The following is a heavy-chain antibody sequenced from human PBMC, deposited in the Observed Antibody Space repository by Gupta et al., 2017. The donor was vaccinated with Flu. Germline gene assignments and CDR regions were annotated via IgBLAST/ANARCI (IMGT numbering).Heavy chain of an antibody. J-gene: IGHJ4*02. CDR1: GYTFINYY. D-gene: IGHD1-26*01. CDR3: ARGFSGSSYYFDN. V-gene: IGHV1-46*01. Sequence: QVLLMQSGAEVMKTGASVKVSCKASGYTFINYYVHWVRQAPGQGLEWMGIINPSSGSPNYAQKFQDRLTMARDTSTDTVYMELRSLRSEDTAIYFCARGFSGSSYYFDNWGQGTLVTVSS. CDR2: INPSSGSP.